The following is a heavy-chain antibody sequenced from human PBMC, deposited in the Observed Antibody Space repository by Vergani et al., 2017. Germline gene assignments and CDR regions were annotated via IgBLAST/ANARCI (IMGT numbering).Heavy chain of an antibody. Sequence: QVQLVESGGGVVQPGRSLRLSCAASGFTFSSYGMHWVRQAPGKGLGWVAVIWYDGNNKYYADSVKGRFTISRDNSKNTLYLQMRSLRAEDTAVYYCARGRSGNYLMAVWGQGTLVTVSS. V-gene: IGHV3-33*01. D-gene: IGHD1-26*01. CDR1: GFTFSSYG. CDR2: IWYDGNNK. J-gene: IGHJ4*02. CDR3: ARGRSGNYLMAV.